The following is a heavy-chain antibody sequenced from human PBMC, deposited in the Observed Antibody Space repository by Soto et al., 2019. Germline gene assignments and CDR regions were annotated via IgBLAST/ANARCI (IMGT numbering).Heavy chain of an antibody. CDR2: IYSGGST. D-gene: IGHD1-1*01. CDR3: ARETEDAFDI. Sequence: GGSLRLSCAASGFTLSDYTMNWVRQAPGKGLEWVSVIYSGGSTYYADSVKGRFTISRDNSKNTLYLQMNSLRAEDTAVYYCARETEDAFDIWGQGTMVTVSS. J-gene: IGHJ3*02. V-gene: IGHV3-66*01. CDR1: GFTLSDYT.